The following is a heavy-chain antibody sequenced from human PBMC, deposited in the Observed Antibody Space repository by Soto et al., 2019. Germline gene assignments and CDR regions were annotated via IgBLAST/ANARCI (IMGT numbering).Heavy chain of an antibody. CDR3: AKDGGTYLHFDY. V-gene: IGHV3-23*01. CDR1: GFTFSNYA. J-gene: IGHJ4*02. CDR2: ISGIGVST. D-gene: IGHD1-26*01. Sequence: EVQLLESGGGLVQPGGSLRLSCAASGFTFSNYAMSWVRLAPGKGLEWVSSISGIGVSTHYADSVKGRFTVSRDISKNTLYLQMNSLRAEDAAVYYCAKDGGTYLHFDYWGQGTLVTVSS.